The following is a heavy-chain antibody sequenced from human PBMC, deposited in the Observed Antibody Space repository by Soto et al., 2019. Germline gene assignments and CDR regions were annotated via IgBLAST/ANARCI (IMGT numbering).Heavy chain of an antibody. Sequence: PYVTLSLSCPGTGGSISSYYWSWIRQPTGKGLEWIGYIYYSGSTNYNPSLKSRVTISVDPSKNQFSLKLSSVTAAETAVYYCAINYYDSSRYYYNEHFPHGGHCPLLIVS. CDR3: AINYYDSSRYYYNEHFPH. CDR2: IYYSGST. CDR1: GGSISSYY. J-gene: IGHJ1*01. V-gene: IGHV4-59*01. D-gene: IGHD3-22*01.